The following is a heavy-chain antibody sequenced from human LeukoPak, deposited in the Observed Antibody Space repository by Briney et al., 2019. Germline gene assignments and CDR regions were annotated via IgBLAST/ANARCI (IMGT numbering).Heavy chain of an antibody. CDR1: GFTFSSSW. CDR2: INQAGSDK. Sequence: GGSLRLSCAASGFTFSSSWMAWVRQTPGKGLEWVANINQAGSDKNYVDSVRGRFTISRDNGKNSLYLQMNSLRAEDTALYYCARDYYTSGSHWGQGTLVIVSS. CDR3: ARDYYTSGSH. J-gene: IGHJ4*02. V-gene: IGHV3-7*01. D-gene: IGHD3-10*01.